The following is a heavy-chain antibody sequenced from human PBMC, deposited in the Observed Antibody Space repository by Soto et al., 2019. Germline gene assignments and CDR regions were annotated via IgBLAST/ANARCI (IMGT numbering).Heavy chain of an antibody. CDR1: DDSLSSYY. J-gene: IGHJ5*02. CDR2: IYASGST. CDR3: ARSAITTAGWFRP. Sequence: PSETLSLTCNGSDDSLSSYYWSLMRQPAGKGLEWIGRIYASGSTNYNPSLKGRVSMSVETSKKKFSLRMISVTAADTAMYYCARSAITTAGWFRPWAQGGVFTVSS. V-gene: IGHV4-4*07. D-gene: IGHD2-21*01.